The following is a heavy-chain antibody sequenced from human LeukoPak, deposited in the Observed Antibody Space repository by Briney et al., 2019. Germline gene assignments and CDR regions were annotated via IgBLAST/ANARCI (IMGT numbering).Heavy chain of an antibody. CDR2: ISAYNGNT. J-gene: IGHJ4*02. V-gene: IGHV1-18*01. CDR1: GYTFTSYG. CDR3: ARESIATAAIDY. Sequence: GASVKVSCKASGYTFTSYGISWVRQAPGQGLEWMGWISAYNGNTEYAQKLQGRVTMTTDTSTSTANMELRSLRSDDTAVYYCARESIATAAIDYWGQGTLVTVSS. D-gene: IGHD6-13*01.